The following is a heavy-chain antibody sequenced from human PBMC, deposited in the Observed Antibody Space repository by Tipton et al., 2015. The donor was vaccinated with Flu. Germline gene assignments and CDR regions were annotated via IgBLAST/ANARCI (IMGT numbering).Heavy chain of an antibody. CDR2: IYHNQYT. V-gene: IGHV4-4*09. CDR3: ARRDYSNYVSEPKNGFDP. Sequence: LRLSCTVPGGFFSSYYWNWIRQPPGKGLEWIGYIYHNQYTKYNPSLNSRVTISVDASMSQFSLHLTSVTAADTAVYYCARRDYSNYVSEPKNGFDPWGQGTLVIVSS. CDR1: GGFFSSYY. J-gene: IGHJ5*02. D-gene: IGHD4-11*01.